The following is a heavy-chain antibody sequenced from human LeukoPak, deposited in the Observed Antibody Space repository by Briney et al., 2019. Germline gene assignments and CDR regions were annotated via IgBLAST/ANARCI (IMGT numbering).Heavy chain of an antibody. CDR3: ARLGSLYYFDY. CDR1: GFTFSSYW. J-gene: IGHJ4*02. Sequence: GSLRLSCAASGFTFSSYWMHWVRQAPGKGLVWVSRINSDGSSTSYADSVKGRFTISRDNAKNTLYLQMNSLRAEDTAVYYCARLGSLYYFDYWGQGTLVTVSS. CDR2: INSDGSST. V-gene: IGHV3-74*01.